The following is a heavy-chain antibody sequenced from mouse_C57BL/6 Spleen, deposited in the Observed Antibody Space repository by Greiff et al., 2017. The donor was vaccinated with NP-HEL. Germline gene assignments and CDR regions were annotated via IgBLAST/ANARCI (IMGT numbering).Heavy chain of an antibody. CDR1: GYTFTNYW. D-gene: IGHD2-3*01. Sequence: VQLQQSGAELVRPGTSVKMSCKASGYTFTNYWIGWAKQRPGHGLEWIGDIYPGGGYTNYNEKFKGKATLTADKSSSTAYMQFSSLTSEDSAIYYCARESPDGYFSYWGQGTLVTVSA. CDR3: ARESPDGYFSY. J-gene: IGHJ3*01. V-gene: IGHV1-63*01. CDR2: IYPGGGYT.